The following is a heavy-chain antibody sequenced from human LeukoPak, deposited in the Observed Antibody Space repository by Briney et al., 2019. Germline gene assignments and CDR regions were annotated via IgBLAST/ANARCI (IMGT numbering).Heavy chain of an antibody. CDR1: GYSFTNYW. D-gene: IGHD6-19*01. CDR2: IYPGDSDT. CDR3: ARGSSDLSGWFDP. J-gene: IGHJ5*02. Sequence: GESLKISCKGSGYSFTNYWIGWVRPMPGKGLEWMGIIYPGDSDTRYNPSFQGQVTISADKSIRTAYLQWSSLKASDTAMYYCARGSSDLSGWFDPWGQGTLVTVSS. V-gene: IGHV5-51*01.